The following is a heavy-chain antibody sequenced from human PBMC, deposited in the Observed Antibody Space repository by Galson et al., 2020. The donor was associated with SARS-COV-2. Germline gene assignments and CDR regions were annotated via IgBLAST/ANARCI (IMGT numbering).Heavy chain of an antibody. J-gene: IGHJ5*02. D-gene: IGHD3-22*01. V-gene: IGHV6-1*01. CDR2: TYYRSNCHF. CDR1: GDTFSTTNAA. Sequence: SQTLSLTCAIFGDTFSTTNAAWNWIRQSPSRGLEWLGRTYYRSNCHFVYPASVEGRITIDPDTATNRFSLHLRSLTPEDTAVYYCTRDVYDSSGYYSWFDPWSLGNLVTVSS. CDR3: TRDVYDSSGYYSWFDP.